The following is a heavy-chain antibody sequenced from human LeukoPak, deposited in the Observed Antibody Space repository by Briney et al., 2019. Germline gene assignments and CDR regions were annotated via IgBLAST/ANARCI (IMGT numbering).Heavy chain of an antibody. CDR3: ARDRRSRYYFDY. V-gene: IGHV3-21*01. CDR2: ISSSSSYI. J-gene: IGHJ4*02. CDR1: GITFSSYS. D-gene: IGHD6-13*01. Sequence: PGGSLRLSCAASGITFSSYSMNWVRQAPGKGLEWVSSISSSSSYIYYADSVKGRFTISRDNAKNSLYLQMNSLRAEDTAVYYCARDRRSRYYFDYWGQGTLVTVSS.